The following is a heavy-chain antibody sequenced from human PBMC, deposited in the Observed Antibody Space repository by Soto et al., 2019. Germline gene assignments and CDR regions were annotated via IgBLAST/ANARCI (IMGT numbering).Heavy chain of an antibody. D-gene: IGHD6-6*01. V-gene: IGHV3-33*01. Sequence: QVQLVESGGGVVQPGRSLRLSCAASGFTFSSYGMHWVRQAPGKGLEWVAVIWYDGSNKYYADSVKGRFTISRDNSKNTLYLQMNSLRAEDTAVYYCARDLIIAAREGYFDYWGQGTLVTVSS. CDR3: ARDLIIAAREGYFDY. CDR2: IWYDGSNK. CDR1: GFTFSSYG. J-gene: IGHJ4*02.